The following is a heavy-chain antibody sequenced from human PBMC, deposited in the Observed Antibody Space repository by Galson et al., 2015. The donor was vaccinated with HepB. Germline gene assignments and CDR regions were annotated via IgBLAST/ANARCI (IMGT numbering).Heavy chain of an antibody. J-gene: IGHJ4*02. CDR3: ARVPTSITMVRGVIEY. CDR1: GGSFSGYY. D-gene: IGHD3-10*01. CDR2: INHSGST. V-gene: IGHV4-34*01. Sequence: ETLSLTCAVYGGSFSGYYWSWIRQPPGKGLEWIGEINHSGSTNYNPSLKSRVTISVDTSKNQFSLKLSSVTAADTAVYYCARVPTSITMVRGVIEYWGQGTLVTVSS.